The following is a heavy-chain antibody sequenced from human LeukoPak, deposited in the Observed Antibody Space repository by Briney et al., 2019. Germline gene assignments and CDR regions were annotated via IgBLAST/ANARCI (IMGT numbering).Heavy chain of an antibody. Sequence: PGGSLRLSCAASGFTFSSYGMSWVRQAPGKGLEWVSAISGSGGSTYYADSVKGRFTISRDNSKNTLYLQMNSLRAEDTAVYYCAKSADYIAAAATGIDYWGQGTLVTVSS. D-gene: IGHD6-13*01. V-gene: IGHV3-23*01. J-gene: IGHJ4*02. CDR1: GFTFSSYG. CDR3: AKSADYIAAAATGIDY. CDR2: ISGSGGST.